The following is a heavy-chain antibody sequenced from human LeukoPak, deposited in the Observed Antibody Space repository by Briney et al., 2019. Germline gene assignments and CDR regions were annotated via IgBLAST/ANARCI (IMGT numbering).Heavy chain of an antibody. J-gene: IGHJ6*03. V-gene: IGHV3-15*01. CDR2: IKSKTDGGTA. Sequence: PGGSLRLSCVVSGFPFTNAWTSWVRQAPGKGLEWVGRIKSKTDGGTADYAAPVRGRFTMWRDDARSALYLQMNSLQTEDTAVYYCTPDLMDVWGKGTTVTVSS. CDR1: GFPFTNAW. CDR3: TPDLMDV.